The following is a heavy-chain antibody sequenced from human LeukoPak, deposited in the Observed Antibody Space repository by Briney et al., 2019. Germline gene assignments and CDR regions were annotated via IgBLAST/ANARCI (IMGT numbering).Heavy chain of an antibody. J-gene: IGHJ3*02. CDR3: AKSVSGDAFDI. V-gene: IGHV1-69*13. CDR1: GGTFSSYA. D-gene: IGHD5/OR15-5a*01. Sequence: ASVKVSCKASGGTFSSYAISWVRQAPGQGLEWMGGIIPIFGTANYAQKFQGRVTITADESTSTAYTELTSLISEDTAVFYCAKSVSGDAFDIWGQGTMVTVSS. CDR2: IIPIFGTA.